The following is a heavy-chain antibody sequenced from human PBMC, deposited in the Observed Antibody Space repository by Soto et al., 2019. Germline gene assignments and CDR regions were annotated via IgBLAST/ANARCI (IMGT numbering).Heavy chain of an antibody. V-gene: IGHV3-23*01. CDR1: GFTFSSYA. Sequence: GGSLRLSCAASGFTFSSYAMSWVRQAPGKGLEWVSAISGSGGSTYYADSVKGRFTISRDNSKNTLYLQMNSLRAEDTAVYYCAKGFYYDSSGYYSAPDAFDIWGQGTMVTVSS. D-gene: IGHD3-22*01. J-gene: IGHJ3*02. CDR3: AKGFYYDSSGYYSAPDAFDI. CDR2: ISGSGGST.